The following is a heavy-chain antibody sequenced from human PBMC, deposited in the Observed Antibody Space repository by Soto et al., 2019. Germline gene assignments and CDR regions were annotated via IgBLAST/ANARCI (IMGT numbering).Heavy chain of an antibody. CDR3: ASRIPILTGYNV. Sequence: SETLSLTCAVSGGSISSGGYSWSWIWQPPGKGLEWIGYIYHSGSTYYNPSLKSRVTISVDRSKNQFSLKLSSVTAADTAVYYCASRIPILTGYNVWGQGTTVTVSS. V-gene: IGHV4-30-2*01. J-gene: IGHJ6*02. D-gene: IGHD3-9*01. CDR2: IYHSGST. CDR1: GGSISSGGYS.